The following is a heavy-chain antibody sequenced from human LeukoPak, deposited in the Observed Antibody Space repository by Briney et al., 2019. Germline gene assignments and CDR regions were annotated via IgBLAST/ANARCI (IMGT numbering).Heavy chain of an antibody. J-gene: IGHJ4*02. V-gene: IGHV3-23*01. D-gene: IGHD2-15*01. CDR1: GFTFSSYA. CDR3: AKDQSPHCSGDRCYAVDC. CDR2: ISGSGVGT. Sequence: GGSLRLSCAASGFTFSSYAMSWVRQAPGEGLEWVSAISGSGVGTYYADSVKGRFTISRDNSKNTLYLQMNSLRGEGTAIYFCAKDQSPHCSGDRCYAVDCWGQGTLVTVSS.